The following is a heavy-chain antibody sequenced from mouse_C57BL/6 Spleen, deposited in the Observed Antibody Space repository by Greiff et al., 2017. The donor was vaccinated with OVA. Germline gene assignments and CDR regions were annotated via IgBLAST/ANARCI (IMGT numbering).Heavy chain of an antibody. CDR1: GYTFTDYY. V-gene: IGHV1-76*01. Sequence: VQLQQSGAELVRPGASVKLSCKASGYTFTDYYINWVKQRPGQGLEWIARIYPGSGNTYYNEKFKGKATLTAEKSSSTAYMQLSSLTSEDSAVYFCAREGGLRRGFDYWGQGTTLTVSS. CDR2: IYPGSGNT. CDR3: AREGGLRRGFDY. D-gene: IGHD2-4*01. J-gene: IGHJ2*01.